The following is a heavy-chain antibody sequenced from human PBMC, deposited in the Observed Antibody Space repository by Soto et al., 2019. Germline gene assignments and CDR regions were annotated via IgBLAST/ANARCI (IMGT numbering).Heavy chain of an antibody. CDR3: ARVEGGYCSSTSCRHMVFYYYYGMDV. CDR1: GYTFTSYG. D-gene: IGHD2-2*01. CDR2: ISAYNGNT. Sequence: SVKVTCKASGYTFTSYGISWVRQAPVQGLEWMGWISAYNGNTNYPQKLQGRVTMTTDTSTSTAYMELRSLRSDDTAVYYCARVEGGYCSSTSCRHMVFYYYYGMDVWGQGTTVTVSS. V-gene: IGHV1-18*04. J-gene: IGHJ6*02.